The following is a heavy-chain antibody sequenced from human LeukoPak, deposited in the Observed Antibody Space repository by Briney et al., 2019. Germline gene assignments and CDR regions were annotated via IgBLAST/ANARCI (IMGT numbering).Heavy chain of an antibody. D-gene: IGHD2-2*01. Sequence: SETLSLTCTVSGGSISSSSYYWGWIRQPPGKGLEWIGSIYYSGSTYYNPSLKSRVTVSVDTSKNQFSLKLSPVTAADTAVYYCASWSKGGYCSSTSCSLDYWGQGTLVTVSS. J-gene: IGHJ4*02. CDR3: ASWSKGGYCSSTSCSLDY. CDR2: IYYSGST. V-gene: IGHV4-39*07. CDR1: GGSISSSSYY.